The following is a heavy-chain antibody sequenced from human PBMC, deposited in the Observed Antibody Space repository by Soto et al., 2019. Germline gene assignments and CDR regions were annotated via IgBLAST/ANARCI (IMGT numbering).Heavy chain of an antibody. J-gene: IGHJ3*02. D-gene: IGHD5-12*01. Sequence: SVKASCKASGGTFSSYAISWVRQATGQGLEWMGGIIPIFGTANYAQKFQGRVTITADESTSTAYMELSSLRSEDTAVYYCAKDEEMATITRGAFAIWGQGTMVTVSS. CDR1: GGTFSSYA. V-gene: IGHV1-69*13. CDR3: AKDEEMATITRGAFAI. CDR2: IIPIFGTA.